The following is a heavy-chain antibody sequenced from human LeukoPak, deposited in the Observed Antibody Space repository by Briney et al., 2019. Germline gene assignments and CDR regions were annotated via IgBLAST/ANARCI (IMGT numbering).Heavy chain of an antibody. D-gene: IGHD3-10*01. Sequence: SETLSLTCAVYGGSFSGYYWNWIRQPPGKGLEWIGKINHSGSTNYNPSLKSRVTISVDTSKNQFSLKLSSVTAADTAVYYCARRRGDDSRIYYIKYYYDYYMDVWGKGTTVTVSS. CDR3: ARRRGDDSRIYYIKYYYDYYMDV. CDR1: GGSFSGYY. J-gene: IGHJ6*03. CDR2: INHSGST. V-gene: IGHV4-34*01.